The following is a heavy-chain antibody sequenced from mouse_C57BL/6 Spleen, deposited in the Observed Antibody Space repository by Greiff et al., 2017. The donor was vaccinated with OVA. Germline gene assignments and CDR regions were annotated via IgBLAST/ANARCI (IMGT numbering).Heavy chain of an antibody. D-gene: IGHD4-1*01. Sequence: DVHLVESGGGLVKPGGSLKLSCAASGFTFSSYAMSWVRQTPEKRLEWVATISDGGSYTYYPDNVKGRFTISRDNAKNNLYLQMSHLKSEDTAMYYCARDDLGRFAYWGQGTLVTVSA. CDR2: ISDGGSYT. CDR1: GFTFSSYA. J-gene: IGHJ3*01. CDR3: ARDDLGRFAY. V-gene: IGHV5-4*01.